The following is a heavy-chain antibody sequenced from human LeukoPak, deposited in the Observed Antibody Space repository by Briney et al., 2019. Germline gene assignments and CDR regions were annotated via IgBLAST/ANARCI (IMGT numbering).Heavy chain of an antibody. CDR2: ITTNGGNT. J-gene: IGHJ3*01. CDR1: GFTFGIYA. D-gene: IGHD5-18*01. Sequence: GGSLRLSCAASGFTFGIYAMHWVRQAPGKGLEHVSTITTNGGNTYYADSVKGRFTISRDDSKDTLFLQMGSLRAEDMAVYYCAKPLTSYSSGFSDVFDVWGHGSMVTVSS. CDR3: AKPLTSYSSGFSDVFDV. V-gene: IGHV3-64*02.